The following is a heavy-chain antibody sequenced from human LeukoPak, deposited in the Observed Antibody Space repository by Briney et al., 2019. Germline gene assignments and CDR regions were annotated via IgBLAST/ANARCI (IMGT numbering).Heavy chain of an antibody. CDR2: INPSGDYT. V-gene: IGHV1-46*01. D-gene: IGHD3-3*01. CDR1: GYTFSNYY. Sequence: ASVKVSCKASGYTFSNYYMHWVRQAPGQGLQWMGIINPSGDYTSYAQKFQGRVSMTRDTSTSTVYMELSSLRSEDTAVYYCARADDQHFDYWGQGSLVTVSS. J-gene: IGHJ4*02. CDR3: ARADDQHFDY.